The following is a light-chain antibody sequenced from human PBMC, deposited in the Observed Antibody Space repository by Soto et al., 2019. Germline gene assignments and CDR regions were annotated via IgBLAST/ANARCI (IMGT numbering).Light chain of an antibody. J-gene: IGKJ5*01. CDR2: GAS. Sequence: EIVMTQSPATLSVSPGERATLSCRASQNILSNLAWYQQKPGQDPRLLIYGASTRATGIPARFSGSVSGTEFTLTNSSLQSEDFEIYYCQQYNNLPITFGQGTRLEIK. CDR3: QQYNNLPIT. V-gene: IGKV3-15*01. CDR1: QNILSN.